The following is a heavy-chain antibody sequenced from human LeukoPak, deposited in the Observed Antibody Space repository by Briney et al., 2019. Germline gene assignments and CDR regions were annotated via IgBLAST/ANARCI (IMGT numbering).Heavy chain of an antibody. D-gene: IGHD3-3*01. CDR3: ARNPYYYDFWSGYFAKSHYYYYYMDV. V-gene: IGHV1-2*02. CDR1: GYTFTGYY. J-gene: IGHJ6*03. Sequence: ASVKVSCKASGYTFTGYYMHWVRQAPGQGLEWMGWINPNSGGTNYAQKFQGRVTMTRDTSISTAYMELSRLRSDDTAVYYCARNPYYYDFWSGYFAKSHYYYYYMDVWGKGTTVTVSS. CDR2: INPNSGGT.